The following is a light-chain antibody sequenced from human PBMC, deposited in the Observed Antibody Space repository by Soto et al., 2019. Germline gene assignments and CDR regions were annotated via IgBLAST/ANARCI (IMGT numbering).Light chain of an antibody. CDR1: QSVSSNY. CDR2: GAS. Sequence: EIVLTQSPGTLSLSPGERATLSCRASQSVSSNYLAWYQQKPGQAPRPLIYGASSRATGIPDRLSGSGAGTDFTLTISRLEPEDFAVYYCQQYGSSPCTFGQGTKWESK. CDR3: QQYGSSPCT. V-gene: IGKV3-20*01. J-gene: IGKJ1*01.